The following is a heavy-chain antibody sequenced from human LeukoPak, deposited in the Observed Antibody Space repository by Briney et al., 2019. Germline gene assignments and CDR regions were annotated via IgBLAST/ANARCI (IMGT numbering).Heavy chain of an antibody. CDR3: ARLQWLERKFDP. CDR1: GYIFTKYY. Sequence: SVKVSCKASGYIFTKYYIHWVGQAPGQGLEWMGWMNHTSGGTNYAQKFQGRVTMTKDTSLHPAYMELSSLRSDVTAIYYCARLQWLERKFDPSGQGTLVTVSS. J-gene: IGHJ5*02. CDR2: MNHTSGGT. D-gene: IGHD6-19*01. V-gene: IGHV1-2*02.